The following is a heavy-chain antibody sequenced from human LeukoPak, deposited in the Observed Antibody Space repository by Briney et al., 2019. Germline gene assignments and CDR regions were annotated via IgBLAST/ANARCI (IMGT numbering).Heavy chain of an antibody. CDR3: AKGQVWFGGTWYYMDV. D-gene: IGHD3-10*01. Sequence: GGSLRLSCAASGFTFSSYSMNWVRQAPGKGLEWVSYINSGSRTIYYSDSVKGRFTISRDNAKNSLYLQMNSLRAEDTAVYYCAKGQVWFGGTWYYMDVWGKGTTVTISS. CDR2: INSGSRTI. V-gene: IGHV3-48*01. J-gene: IGHJ6*03. CDR1: GFTFSSYS.